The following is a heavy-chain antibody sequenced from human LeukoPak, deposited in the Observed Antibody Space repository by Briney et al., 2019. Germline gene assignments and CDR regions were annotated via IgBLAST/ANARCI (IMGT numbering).Heavy chain of an antibody. D-gene: IGHD1-14*01. CDR2: IWHSGST. CDR1: GYSITSSNW. Sequence: SGTLSLTCAVSGYSITSSNWWSWVCQPPGKGLEWIGEIWHSGSTNYNPSLRSRVAISVDKSKNQFSLKLSSVTAADTAMYYCAFYNRGWYFDYWGQGTLVTVSS. J-gene: IGHJ4*02. CDR3: AFYNRGWYFDY. V-gene: IGHV4-4*02.